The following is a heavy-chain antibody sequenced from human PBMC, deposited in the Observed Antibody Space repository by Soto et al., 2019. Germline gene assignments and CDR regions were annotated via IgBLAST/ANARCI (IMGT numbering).Heavy chain of an antibody. CDR2: MFHSGGT. V-gene: IGHV4-4*02. Sequence: QVQLQESGPGLVKPSGTLSLTCVVSGDSINDWWWSWVRQPPGKGLEWIGEMFHSGGTNYNPSLKCRVTISIDKSKNQLSLKLTSGTAADTAVYYCATRPSYGPSWGQGTLVTVSS. D-gene: IGHD5-18*01. J-gene: IGHJ5*02. CDR1: GDSINDWW. CDR3: ATRPSYGPS.